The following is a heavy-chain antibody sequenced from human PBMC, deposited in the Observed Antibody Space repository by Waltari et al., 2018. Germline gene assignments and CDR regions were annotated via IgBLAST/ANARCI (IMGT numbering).Heavy chain of an antibody. CDR3: ARRDSGSYDAFDI. J-gene: IGHJ3*02. CDR2: ISSSSSTK. D-gene: IGHD1-26*01. V-gene: IGHV3-48*01. CDR1: GGSISTSS. Sequence: LQLQASGPVLEKPSETLSLSSTVSGGSISTSSFYWGVIRPPPGKGLEWVSYISSSSSTKYYAGSVKGRFTISRDNAKNSLYLQMNSLRAEDTAVYYCARRDSGSYDAFDIWGQGTMVTVSS.